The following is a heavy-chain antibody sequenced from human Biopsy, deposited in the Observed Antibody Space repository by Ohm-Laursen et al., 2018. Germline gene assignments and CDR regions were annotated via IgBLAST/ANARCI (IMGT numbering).Heavy chain of an antibody. CDR2: VYYSGTT. D-gene: IGHD3-22*01. Sequence: GTLSLTWTVSGGSISSGFYYWSWIRQPPGKGLEWIGHVYYSGTTNYNPSLQSRVTISVDTSKNHFSLRLRSVTPADTAIYYCARDRGYYSDRTVPGYFDLWGRGTLVTVSS. CDR3: ARDRGYYSDRTVPGYFDL. V-gene: IGHV4-61*03. CDR1: GGSISSGFYY. J-gene: IGHJ2*01.